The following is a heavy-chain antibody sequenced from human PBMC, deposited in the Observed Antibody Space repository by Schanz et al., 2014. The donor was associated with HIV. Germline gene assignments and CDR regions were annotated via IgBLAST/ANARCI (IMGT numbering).Heavy chain of an antibody. CDR3: SGGSYPAHLHH. J-gene: IGHJ1*01. V-gene: IGHV3-73*01. CDR2: IASKANSYAT. Sequence: VQLVESGGGVVQPGRSLKLSCAASDFTFGDSNIHWVRQASGKGLEWVGRIASKANSYATGYSAPVKGRFTVSRDDSNSTAYLQMNSLKTEDTAVYYCSGGSYPAHLHHWGQGTLVTVSS. CDR1: DFTFGDSN. D-gene: IGHD2-8*02.